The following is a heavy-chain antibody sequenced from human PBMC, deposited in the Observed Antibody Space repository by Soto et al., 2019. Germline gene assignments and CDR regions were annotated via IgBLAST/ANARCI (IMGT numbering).Heavy chain of an antibody. CDR3: ARATSHYASGRYEGGYYYFDY. Sequence: QVQLQQWGSGLLKPSETLSLTCAVYDGSLSGYYWSWIRQSPGKGLGWIGQINHSGSANYHPSLKGRVTLLPPTPGNEFFLELSSVTAADTSVYYCARATSHYASGRYEGGYYYFDYWGQGTLVTVSS. D-gene: IGHD3-10*01. V-gene: IGHV4-34*01. J-gene: IGHJ4*02. CDR1: DGSLSGYY. CDR2: INHSGSA.